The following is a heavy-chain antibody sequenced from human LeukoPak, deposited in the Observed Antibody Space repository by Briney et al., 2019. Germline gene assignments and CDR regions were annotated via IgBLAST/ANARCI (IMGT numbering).Heavy chain of an antibody. CDR2: INHSGST. CDR1: GGSFSGYY. V-gene: IGHV4-34*01. Sequence: SETLSLTCAVYGGSFSGYYWSWIRQPPGKGLEWIGEINHSGSTNYNPSLKSRVTISVDTSTNQFSLRLRSVTAADTAVYYCAREASSITSGYYHMDVWGKGTTVTVSS. J-gene: IGHJ6*03. CDR3: AREASSITSGYYHMDV. D-gene: IGHD3-16*01.